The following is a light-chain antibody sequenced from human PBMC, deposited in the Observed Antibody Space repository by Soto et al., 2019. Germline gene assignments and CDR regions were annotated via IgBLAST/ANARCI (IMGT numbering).Light chain of an antibody. CDR3: QQYVGSPGT. CDR1: QHVDSNY. V-gene: IGKV3-20*01. CDR2: STS. J-gene: IGKJ2*01. Sequence: IVLTQSPGALSLSPGETATLSCRASQHVDSNYVAWYKQTPGQPPRLLIRSTSFRATGVPDRFSGSGSGTDFTLTISTLEPEDFGVYYCQQYVGSPGTFGQGTKLDIK.